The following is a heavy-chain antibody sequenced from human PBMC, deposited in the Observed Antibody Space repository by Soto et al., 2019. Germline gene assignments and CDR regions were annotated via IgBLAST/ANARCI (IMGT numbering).Heavy chain of an antibody. CDR1: GYTFTSYS. J-gene: IGHJ4*02. Sequence: ASVKVSCKASGYTFTSYSMHWVRQAPGQRLEWMGWINAGNGNTKYSQKFQGRVTITRDTSASTAYMELSSLRSEDTAVYYCARGVAPYYFDFWGQGTLVTVSS. CDR2: INAGNGNT. V-gene: IGHV1-3*01. CDR3: ARGVAPYYFDF. D-gene: IGHD2-15*01.